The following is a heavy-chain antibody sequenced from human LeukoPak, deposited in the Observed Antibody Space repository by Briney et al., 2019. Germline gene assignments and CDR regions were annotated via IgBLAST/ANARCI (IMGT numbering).Heavy chain of an antibody. CDR3: ARDRPYTGGWRGFDY. D-gene: IGHD6-19*01. J-gene: IGHJ4*02. Sequence: SVEVSCKASGGTFSRYAISWVRQAPGQGLEWMGGIIPMFGIANYAQKFQGRVTITADESTSTAYMELSSLRSEDTAVYYCARDRPYTGGWRGFDYWGQGTLVTVSS. V-gene: IGHV1-69*13. CDR1: GGTFSRYA. CDR2: IIPMFGIA.